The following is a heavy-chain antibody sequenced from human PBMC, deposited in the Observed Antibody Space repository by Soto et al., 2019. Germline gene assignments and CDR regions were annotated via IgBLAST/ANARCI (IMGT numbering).Heavy chain of an antibody. CDR3: AAHEWGGAYSYASGSYSYDY. Sequence: SVKVSCQASGFTFTSSAVQWVRQARGQRLEWIGWIVVGSGNTNYAQKFQERVTITRDMSTSTAYMELSSLRSEDTAVYYCAAHEWGGAYSYASGSYSYDYWRQGTLVTVSS. D-gene: IGHD3-10*01. J-gene: IGHJ4*02. CDR1: GFTFTSSA. V-gene: IGHV1-58*01. CDR2: IVVGSGNT.